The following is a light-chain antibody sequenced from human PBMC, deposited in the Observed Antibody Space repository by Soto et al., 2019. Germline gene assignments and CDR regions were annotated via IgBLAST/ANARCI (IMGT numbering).Light chain of an antibody. CDR1: QSISSSY. CDR2: GAS. CDR3: QQYGSSRT. J-gene: IGKJ1*01. V-gene: IGKV3-20*01. Sequence: ELVLTQSPGTLSLSPGARATLSCRASQSISSSYLAWYQQKPGQAPRLLVYGASSRATGIPDRFSGSGSGTEFTLTINRLEPEDSAVDYCQQYGSSRTFGQGTKVDIK.